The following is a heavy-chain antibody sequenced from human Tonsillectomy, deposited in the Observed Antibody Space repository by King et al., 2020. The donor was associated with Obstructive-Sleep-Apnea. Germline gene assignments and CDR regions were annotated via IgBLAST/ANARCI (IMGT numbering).Heavy chain of an antibody. D-gene: IGHD3-16*02. V-gene: IGHV4-38-2*02. J-gene: IGHJ5*02. CDR1: GLSINNGYY. CDR2: IYHSGNT. Sequence: VQLQESGPGLVKPSEILSLTCTVSGLSINNGYYWGWIRQPPGKGLGWIGSIYHSGNTYYNPSLKGPVNISVDTSKNQFSLKLSSVTAADPAVYYCASRNLGELSLSWGQGTLVTVSS. CDR3: ASRNLGELSLS.